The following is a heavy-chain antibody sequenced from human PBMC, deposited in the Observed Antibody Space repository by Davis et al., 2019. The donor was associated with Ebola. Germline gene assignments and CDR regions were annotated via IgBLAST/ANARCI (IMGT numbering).Heavy chain of an antibody. J-gene: IGHJ4*02. V-gene: IGHV4-39*07. CDR2: IYYSGST. CDR3: ASSSGYYSPRFDY. D-gene: IGHD3-22*01. Sequence: MPSETLSLTCTVSGGSISSYYWGWIRQPPGKGLEWIGSIYYSGSTYYNPSLKSRVTISVDTSKNQFSLKLSSVTAADTAVYYCASSSGYYSPRFDYWGQGTLVTVSS. CDR1: GGSISSYY.